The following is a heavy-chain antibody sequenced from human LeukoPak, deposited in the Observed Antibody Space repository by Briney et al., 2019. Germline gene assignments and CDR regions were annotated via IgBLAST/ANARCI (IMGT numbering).Heavy chain of an antibody. CDR3: ARAGAVVDNWFDP. CDR1: GYTFTSYD. CDR2: MNPNSGNT. V-gene: IGHV1-8*03. Sequence: ASVKVSFKASGYTFTSYDINWVRQAPGQGLEWMGWMNPNSGNTGYAQKFQGRVTITRNTSISTAYMELSSLRSEDTAVYYCARAGAVVDNWFDPWGQGTLVTVSS. D-gene: IGHD2-15*01. J-gene: IGHJ5*02.